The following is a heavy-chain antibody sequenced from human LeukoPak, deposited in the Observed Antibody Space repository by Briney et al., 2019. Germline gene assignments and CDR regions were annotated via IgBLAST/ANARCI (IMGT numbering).Heavy chain of an antibody. CDR2: ISSSSSTI. CDR1: GFTFSSYS. V-gene: IGHV3-48*04. CDR3: ARALPSIAAAGRGDY. D-gene: IGHD6-13*01. Sequence: GGSLRLSCAASGFTFSSYSMNWVRQAPGKGLEWVSYISSSSSTIYYADSVKGRFTISRDNAKNSLYLQMNSLRAEDTAVYYCARALPSIAAAGRGDYWGQGTLVTVSS. J-gene: IGHJ4*02.